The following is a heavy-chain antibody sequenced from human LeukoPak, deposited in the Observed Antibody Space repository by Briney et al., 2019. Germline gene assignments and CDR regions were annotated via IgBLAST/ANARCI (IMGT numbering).Heavy chain of an antibody. CDR1: GFSFNAYW. CDR3: ARDPDSSAFDL. V-gene: IGHV3-7*01. Sequence: GGSLRLSCAASGFSFNAYWMSWVRQTPEKGLEFVANIKQDGSVKNYMDSLKGRSTVSRASARESLYLEINSLRADDTAVYYCARDPDSSAFDLWGQGALVTVSS. J-gene: IGHJ4*02. CDR2: IKQDGSVK.